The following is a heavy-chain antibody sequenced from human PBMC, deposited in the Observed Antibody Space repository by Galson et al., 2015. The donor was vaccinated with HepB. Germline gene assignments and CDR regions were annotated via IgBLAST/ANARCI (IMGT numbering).Heavy chain of an antibody. J-gene: IGHJ6*02. CDR2: VYYSGNT. D-gene: IGHD2/OR15-2a*01. CDR1: GGSVSGYY. Sequence: LSVTCTVSGGSVSGYYWSWIRQPPGKGLEWIGYVYYSGNTNYNPSLQSRVSLSVDTSQNQFSLKLSSVTAADTAVYYCARLYRQYFYGLDVWGQGTTVIVSS. V-gene: IGHV4-59*08. CDR3: ARLYRQYFYGLDV.